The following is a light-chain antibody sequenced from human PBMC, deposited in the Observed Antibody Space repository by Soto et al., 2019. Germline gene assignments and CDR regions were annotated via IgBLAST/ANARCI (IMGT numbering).Light chain of an antibody. J-gene: IGKJ5*01. CDR3: QQRSNSIT. V-gene: IGKV3-11*01. Sequence: EIVLPQSPATLSLSPGERATLSCRASQSVSSYLAWYQQKPGQAPRLLIYDASNRATGIPARFSGSGSGTDFTLTISRPEPEDFADYYCQQRSNSITFGQGTRLEIK. CDR1: QSVSSY. CDR2: DAS.